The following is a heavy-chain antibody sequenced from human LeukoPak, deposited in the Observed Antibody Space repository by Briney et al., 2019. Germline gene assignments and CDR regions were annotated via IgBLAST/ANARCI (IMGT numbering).Heavy chain of an antibody. CDR3: ARDRYSSSYENYYFEY. CDR2: INPNSGGT. D-gene: IGHD6-6*01. J-gene: IGHJ4*02. V-gene: IGHV1-2*02. CDR1: GYTFTGYY. Sequence: ASVKVSCKASGYTFTGYYMHWVRQAPGQGLEWMGWINPNSGGTNYAQKFEGRVTMTRDTSTSTVYMELSSLRSEDTAVYYCARDRYSSSYENYYFEYWGQGTLVTVSS.